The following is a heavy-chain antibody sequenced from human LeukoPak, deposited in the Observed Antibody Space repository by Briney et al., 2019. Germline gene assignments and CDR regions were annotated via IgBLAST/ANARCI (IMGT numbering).Heavy chain of an antibody. V-gene: IGHV4-38-2*02. CDR3: ARSEKDCSSTSCYRRSKYYYYMDV. Sequence: SETLSLTCTVSGYSISSGYYWGWIRQPPGKGLEWIGSIYHSGSTYYNPSLKSRVTISVDTSKNQFSLKLSSVTAADTAVYYCARSEKDCSSTSCYRRSKYYYYMDVWGKGTTVTVSS. D-gene: IGHD2-2*01. CDR1: GYSISSGYY. CDR2: IYHSGST. J-gene: IGHJ6*03.